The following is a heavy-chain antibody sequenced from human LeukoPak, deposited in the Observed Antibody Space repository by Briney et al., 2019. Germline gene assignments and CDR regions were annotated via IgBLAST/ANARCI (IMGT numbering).Heavy chain of an antibody. V-gene: IGHV1-2*02. CDR1: GYTFTDYY. CDR3: ARADIVVVPAAINWFDP. CDR2: INPNDGVI. Sequence: GASVKVSCKASGYTFTDYYIHWVRQAPGQGLEWMGWINPNDGVINYAQKFQGRVTMTRDTSISTAYVELTRLRSDDTAVYYCARADIVVVPAAINWFDPWGQGTLVTVSS. J-gene: IGHJ5*02. D-gene: IGHD2-2*02.